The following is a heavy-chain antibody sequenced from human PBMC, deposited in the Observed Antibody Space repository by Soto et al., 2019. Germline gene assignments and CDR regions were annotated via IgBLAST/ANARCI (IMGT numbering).Heavy chain of an antibody. CDR1: GYSFISYG. J-gene: IGHJ6*02. V-gene: IGHV5-51*01. CDR3: AGGGVRGVITRTRDYYGMDV. Sequence: GESMKVSCQGSGYSFISYGIGWVSKMTGKGLEWMGIIYPGDSDTRYSPSFQGRITISADKSISTAYLQWSSLKASDTAMYYCAGGGVRGVITRTRDYYGMDVWGQGTTVTSP. CDR2: IYPGDSDT. D-gene: IGHD3-10*01.